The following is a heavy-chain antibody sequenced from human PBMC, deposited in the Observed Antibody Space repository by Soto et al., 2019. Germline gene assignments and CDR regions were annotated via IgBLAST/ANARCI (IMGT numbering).Heavy chain of an antibody. D-gene: IGHD5-12*01. J-gene: IGHJ4*02. CDR2: IYYSGST. CDR3: TRQRDGYNYRYFDY. V-gene: IGHV4-31*03. CDR1: GGSINSGGYY. Sequence: QVQLQESGPGLVKPSQTLSLTCTVSGGSINSGGYYWSWIRQHPGKGLEWIGYIYYSGSTYYNSSLKSRVTISIDTSKNHFSLRLSSVTAADTAVYYCTRQRDGYNYRYFDYWGQGTLVTVSS.